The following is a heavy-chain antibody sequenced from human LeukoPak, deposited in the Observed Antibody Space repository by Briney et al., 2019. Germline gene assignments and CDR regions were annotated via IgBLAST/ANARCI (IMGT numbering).Heavy chain of an antibody. Sequence: PGGSLRLSCAASGFTFSSYWMHWVRQAPGKGLVWVSRISPDGSTTGHADSVKGRFTLSRDNAKNTLYLQMNSLRAEDTAVYYCARTGEGFDYWGQGTLVTVSS. V-gene: IGHV3-74*01. CDR2: ISPDGSTT. CDR1: GFTFSSYW. J-gene: IGHJ4*02. D-gene: IGHD3-16*01. CDR3: ARTGEGFDY.